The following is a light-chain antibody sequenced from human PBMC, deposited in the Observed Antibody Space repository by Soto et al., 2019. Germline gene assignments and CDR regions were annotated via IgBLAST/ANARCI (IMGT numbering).Light chain of an antibody. Sequence: IEVAQFPSSLSASVGDRVTITCRASQGISSYLNWYPQKPGKAPKLLIYAASSLQSGVPSRLSGSGSGTDFTLTISRPQPADFATFLCQPRLSTPPTFGQGTKV. CDR1: QGISSY. V-gene: IGKV1-39*01. J-gene: IGKJ1*01. CDR3: QPRLSTPPT. CDR2: AAS.